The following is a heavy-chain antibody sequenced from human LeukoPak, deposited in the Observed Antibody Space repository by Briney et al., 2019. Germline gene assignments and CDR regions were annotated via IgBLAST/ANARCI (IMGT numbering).Heavy chain of an antibody. CDR1: GGSISSYY. CDR3: ARSLAYCGGDCYYDAFDI. J-gene: IGHJ3*02. CDR2: IYYSGST. D-gene: IGHD2-21*02. V-gene: IGHV4-59*01. Sequence: SETLSLTCTVSGGSISSYYWSWIRQPPGKGLEWIGYIYYSGSTNYNPSFKSRVTISVDTSKNQFSLKLSSVTAADTAVYYCARSLAYCGGDCYYDAFDIWGQGTMVTVSS.